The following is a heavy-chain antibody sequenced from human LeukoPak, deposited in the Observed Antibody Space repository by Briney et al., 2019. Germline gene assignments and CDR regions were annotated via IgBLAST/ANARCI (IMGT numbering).Heavy chain of an antibody. D-gene: IGHD1-1*01. CDR3: ARHTLWRFDY. CDR1: ELTFTTFC. CDR2: INQDGGTE. J-gene: IGHJ4*02. Sequence: GGPLSPSGAPNELTFTTFCLTWAPKAPGKGRRGVANINQDGGTEYYVDSMKGRFTISRDNAKNLVYLQINSLRAEDTAVYFCARHTLWRFDYWGQGALVTVSS. V-gene: IGHV3-7*01.